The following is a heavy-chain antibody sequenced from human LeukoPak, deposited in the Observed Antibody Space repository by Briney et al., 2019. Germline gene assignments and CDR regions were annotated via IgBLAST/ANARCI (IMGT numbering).Heavy chain of an antibody. Sequence: SVKVSCKASGGTFSSYAISWVRQAPGQGLEWMGGIIPILGTANYAQKFQGRVTITADESTSTAYMELSSLRSEDTAVYYCARGPSITMVRGGQWYYYMDVWGKGTTVTISS. J-gene: IGHJ6*03. CDR1: GGTFSSYA. CDR3: ARGPSITMVRGGQWYYYMDV. D-gene: IGHD3-10*01. CDR2: IIPILGTA. V-gene: IGHV1-69*13.